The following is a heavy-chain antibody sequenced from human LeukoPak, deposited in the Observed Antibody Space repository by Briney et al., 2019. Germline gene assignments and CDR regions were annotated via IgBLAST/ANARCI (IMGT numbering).Heavy chain of an antibody. J-gene: IGHJ4*02. CDR1: GGSISSGDYY. Sequence: SETLSLTCTVSGGSISSGDYYWSWIRQPPGKGLEWIGYIYYSGSTYYNPSLRSRVTISVGTSRNQFSLKLSSVTAADTAVYYCARVYDFWSGYYHDVWGQGTLVTVSS. CDR3: ARVYDFWSGYYHDV. D-gene: IGHD3-3*01. CDR2: IYYSGST. V-gene: IGHV4-30-4*01.